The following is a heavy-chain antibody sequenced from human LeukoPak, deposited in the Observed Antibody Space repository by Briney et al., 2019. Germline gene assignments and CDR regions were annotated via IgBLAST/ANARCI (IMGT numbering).Heavy chain of an antibody. CDR1: GFTFGDYD. CDR2: IRSKANGGTT. CDR3: TRGAGGSYWIYYYYMDV. D-gene: IGHD1-26*01. V-gene: IGHV3-49*04. J-gene: IGHJ6*03. Sequence: SLRLSCTASGFTFGDYDMSWVRQAPGKGREWVGFIRSKANGGTTEYAASVKGRFTISREDSKSSAYLQMNSLKTEDTAGYYCTRGAGGSYWIYYYYMDVWGKGTTVTVSS.